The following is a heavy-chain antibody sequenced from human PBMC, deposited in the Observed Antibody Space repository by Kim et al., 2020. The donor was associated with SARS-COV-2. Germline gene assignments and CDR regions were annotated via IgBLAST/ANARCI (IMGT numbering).Heavy chain of an antibody. J-gene: IGHJ6*02. CDR2: IYSGGST. V-gene: IGHV3-53*01. D-gene: IGHD4-17*01. CDR1: GFTVSSNY. CDR3: ARDGAYGDYSRPLGYGLDV. Sequence: GGSLRLSCAASGFTVSSNYMSWVRQAPGKGLEWVSVIYSGGSTYYSDSVKGRFTISRDNSKNTLYLQMNSLRAEDTAVYYCARDGAYGDYSRPLGYGLDVWGQGTTVTVPS.